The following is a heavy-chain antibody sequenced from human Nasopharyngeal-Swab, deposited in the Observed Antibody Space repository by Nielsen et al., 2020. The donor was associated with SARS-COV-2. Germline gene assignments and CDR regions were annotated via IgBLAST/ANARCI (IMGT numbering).Heavy chain of an antibody. CDR1: WDSVSSNSAA. J-gene: IGHJ4*02. CDR2: TYYRSKRYN. Sequence: SQTLPLTCAISWDSVSSNSAAWNWLRQSPSRGLEWLGRTYYRSKRYNDYAVSVKSRITINPDTSKNQFPLQLNSVTPEDTAVYYCARDGPYGDYDYWGQGTLVTVSS. V-gene: IGHV6-1*01. D-gene: IGHD4-17*01. CDR3: ARDGPYGDYDY.